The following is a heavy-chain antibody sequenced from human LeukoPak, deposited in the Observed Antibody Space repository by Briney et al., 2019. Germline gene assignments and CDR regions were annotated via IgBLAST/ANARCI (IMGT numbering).Heavy chain of an antibody. J-gene: IGHJ4*02. CDR3: ARLGRAWTLRGTVDY. Sequence: SETLSLTCTVSGGSISSSSYYWGWIRQPPGKGLEWIGSIYYSGSTYHNPSLKSRVTISVDTSKNQFSLKLSSVTAADTAVYYCARLGRAWTLRGTVDYWGQGTLVTVSS. D-gene: IGHD3-10*01. V-gene: IGHV4-39*01. CDR1: GGSISSSSYY. CDR2: IYYSGST.